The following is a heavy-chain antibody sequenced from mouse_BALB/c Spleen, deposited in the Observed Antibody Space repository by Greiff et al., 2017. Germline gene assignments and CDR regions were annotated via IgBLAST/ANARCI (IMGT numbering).Heavy chain of an antibody. J-gene: IGHJ4*01. D-gene: IGHD2-1*01. CDR2: INPYNDGT. CDR3: AREDGNYRGYAMDY. V-gene: IGHV1-14*01. CDR1: GYTFTSYV. Sequence: VQLKQSGPELVKPGASVKMSCKASGYTFTSYVMHWVKQKPGQGLEWIGYINPYNDGTKYNEKFKGKATLTSDKSSSTAYMELSSLTSEDSAVYYCAREDGNYRGYAMDYWGQGTSVTVSS.